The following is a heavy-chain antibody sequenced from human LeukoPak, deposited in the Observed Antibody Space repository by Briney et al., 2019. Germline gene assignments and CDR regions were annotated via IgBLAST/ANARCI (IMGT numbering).Heavy chain of an antibody. CDR3: AINSRKGVAGTFGALDI. Sequence: SQTLSLTCTVSGGSISSGGYYWSWIRQHPGKGLEWIGYIYYSGSTYYNPSLKSRVTISVDTSKNQFSLELSSVTAADTAVYYCAINSRKGVAGTFGALDIWGQGTMVTVSS. CDR2: IYYSGST. D-gene: IGHD1-14*01. CDR1: GGSISSGGYY. V-gene: IGHV4-31*03. J-gene: IGHJ3*02.